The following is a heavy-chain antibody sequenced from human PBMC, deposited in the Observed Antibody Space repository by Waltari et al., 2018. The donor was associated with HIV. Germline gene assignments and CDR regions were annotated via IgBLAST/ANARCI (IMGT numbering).Heavy chain of an antibody. V-gene: IGHV3-48*04. CDR2: ISSTSNTL. Sequence: EVQLVESGGGLVQPGGSLRLSCAASGFTFSSYSMNWVRQAPGKGLEWVSYISSTSNTLYYAYSVKGRFTVSRDNAKNSLSLQMNSLRAEDTAVYFCAKEVVALPHYYYYGLDVWGQGTTVTVSS. CDR3: AKEVVALPHYYYYGLDV. CDR1: GFTFSSYS. D-gene: IGHD2-15*01. J-gene: IGHJ6*02.